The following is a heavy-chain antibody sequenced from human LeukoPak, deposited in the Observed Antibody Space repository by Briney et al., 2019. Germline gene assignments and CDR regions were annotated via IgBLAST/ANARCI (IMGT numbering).Heavy chain of an antibody. Sequence: GGSLRLSCAASGFTFSYYGMHWVRQAPGKGLEWVAIIWFDGSEKYYADSVKGRFTISRDNSKNTLYLQMDSLRADDTAVYYCATPLDYYDRSDSHQGGDWGQGTLVTVSS. V-gene: IGHV3-33*03. CDR3: ATPLDYYDRSDSHQGGD. D-gene: IGHD3-22*01. CDR1: GFTFSYYG. CDR2: IWFDGSEK. J-gene: IGHJ4*02.